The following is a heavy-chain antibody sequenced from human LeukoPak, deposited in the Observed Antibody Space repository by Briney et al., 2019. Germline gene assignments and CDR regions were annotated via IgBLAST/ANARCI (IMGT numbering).Heavy chain of an antibody. CDR3: TREVAYYYGSGSYLFDY. CDR2: ISYDGSNK. CDR1: GFTFSSYA. D-gene: IGHD3-10*01. Sequence: GRSLRLSCAASGFTFSSYAMHWVRSAPRKGLEWVAVISYDGSNKYYADSVKGRFTISRDNSKNTPYLKMNSLRAEDTAVYYCTREVAYYYGSGSYLFDYWGQGTLVTVSS. J-gene: IGHJ4*02. V-gene: IGHV3-30*04.